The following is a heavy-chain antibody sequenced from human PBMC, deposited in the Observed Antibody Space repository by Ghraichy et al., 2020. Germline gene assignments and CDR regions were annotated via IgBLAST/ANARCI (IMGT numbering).Heavy chain of an antibody. V-gene: IGHV4-59*01. CDR3: ARVRSVQGVISSFFEN. Sequence: SETLSLTCTVSGGSISSYYWSWIRQPPGKGLEWIGYIYYSGSTNYNPSLKSRVTISVDTSKNQFSLKLRSVTAADTAVYYCARVRSVQGVISSFFENWGQGTLVTVSS. J-gene: IGHJ4*02. CDR1: GGSISSYY. CDR2: IYYSGST. D-gene: IGHD3-10*01.